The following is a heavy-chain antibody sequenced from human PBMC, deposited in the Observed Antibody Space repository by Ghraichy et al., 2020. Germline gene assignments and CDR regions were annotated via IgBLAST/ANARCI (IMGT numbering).Heavy chain of an antibody. CDR3: ARASWREQWLVQSSGLVLSHFDY. V-gene: IGHV3-7*03. D-gene: IGHD6-19*01. J-gene: IGHJ4*02. Sequence: GSLRLSCAASGFTFSSYWMSWVRQAPGKGLEWVANIKQDGSEKYYVDSVKGRFTISRDNAKNSLYLQMNSLRAEDTAVYYCARASWREQWLVQSSGLVLSHFDYWGQGTLVTVSS. CDR1: GFTFSSYW. CDR2: IKQDGSEK.